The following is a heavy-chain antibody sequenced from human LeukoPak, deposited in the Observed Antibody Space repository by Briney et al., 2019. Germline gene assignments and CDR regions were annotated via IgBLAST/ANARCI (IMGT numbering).Heavy chain of an antibody. V-gene: IGHV3-21*01. CDR2: ISSSSSYI. J-gene: IGHJ4*02. CDR1: GFTFSNYS. D-gene: IGHD3-22*01. Sequence: GGSLRLSCAASGFTFSNYSMNWVRQAPGKGLEWVSSISSSSSYIYYADSVKGRFTISRNNAKNSLYLQMNSLRAEDTAVYYCARGTYYYDSSGYPGWGQGTLVTVSS. CDR3: ARGTYYYDSSGYPG.